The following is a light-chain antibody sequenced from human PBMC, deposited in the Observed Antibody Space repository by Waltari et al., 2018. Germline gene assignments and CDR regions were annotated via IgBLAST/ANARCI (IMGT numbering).Light chain of an antibody. J-gene: IGLJ2*01. CDR1: SGDVGGYYY. CDR3: SSYAGSDTYIL. V-gene: IGLV2-11*01. Sequence: QSALTQPRSVSGSPGQSVTISWTGTSGDVGGYYYVSWYQQYPGKAPKLLIYSVTRRPAGVPDRFSGSRSGNTASLTISGLQPEDEADYYCSSYAGSDTYILFGGGTKLTVL. CDR2: SVT.